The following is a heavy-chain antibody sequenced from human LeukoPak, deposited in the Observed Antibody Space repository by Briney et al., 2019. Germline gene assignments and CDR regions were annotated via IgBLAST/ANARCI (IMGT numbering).Heavy chain of an antibody. CDR3: ARIRRIAAAGKGYYYYGMDV. Sequence: ASVKVSCKASGYTFTSYGISWVRQAPGRGLEWMGWISAYNGNTNYAQKLQGRVTMTTDTSASTAYMELRSLRSDDTAVYYCARIRRIAAAGKGYYYYGMDVWGKGTTVTVSS. D-gene: IGHD6-13*01. V-gene: IGHV1-18*04. CDR2: ISAYNGNT. CDR1: GYTFTSYG. J-gene: IGHJ6*04.